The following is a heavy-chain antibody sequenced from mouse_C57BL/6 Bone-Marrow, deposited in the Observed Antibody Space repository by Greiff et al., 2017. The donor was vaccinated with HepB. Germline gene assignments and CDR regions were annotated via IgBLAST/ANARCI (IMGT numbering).Heavy chain of an antibody. CDR1: GFTFSNYW. Sequence: EVKLVESGGGLVQPGGSMKLSCVASGFTFSNYWMNWVRQSPEKGLEWVAQIRLKSDNYATHYAESVKGRFTISRDDSKSSVYLQMNNLRAEDTGIYYCTGGGFPWFAYWGQGTLVTVSA. CDR2: IRLKSDNYAT. CDR3: TGGGFPWFAY. J-gene: IGHJ3*01. V-gene: IGHV6-3*01.